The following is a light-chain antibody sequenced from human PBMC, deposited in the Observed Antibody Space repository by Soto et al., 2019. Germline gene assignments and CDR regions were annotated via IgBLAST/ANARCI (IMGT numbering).Light chain of an antibody. Sequence: QPVLTQSSSASASLGSSVKLTCTLSSGHGTYIIAWHQQQPGKAPRSLMKLEXXXXXXXXXXXXXXFSGSSSGADRYLTXXXLQFEXXADYYCETWDSNTRVFGGGTKLTV. V-gene: IGLV4-60*02. CDR2: LEXXXXX. CDR3: ETWDSNTRV. J-gene: IGLJ2*01. CDR1: SGHGTYI.